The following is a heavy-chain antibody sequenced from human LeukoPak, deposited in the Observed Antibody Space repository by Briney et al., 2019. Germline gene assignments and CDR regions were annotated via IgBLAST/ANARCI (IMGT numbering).Heavy chain of an antibody. CDR3: ARPSSGYIYDAFDI. CDR1: GFPFITYN. J-gene: IGHJ3*02. Sequence: GGSLRLSCAVSGFPFITYNMNWVRQAPGKGLEWVSYIDSSSSTIYYADSVKGRFTVSRDNAKNSLDLQMNSLRAEDTAVFYCARPSSGYIYDAFDIWGQGTMVTVSS. CDR2: IDSSSSTI. D-gene: IGHD3-22*01. V-gene: IGHV3-48*01.